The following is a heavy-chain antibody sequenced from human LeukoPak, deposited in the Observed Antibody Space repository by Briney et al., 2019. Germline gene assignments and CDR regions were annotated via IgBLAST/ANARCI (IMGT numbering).Heavy chain of an antibody. Sequence: GSLRLSCAASGFTFTTYPMSWVRQAPGKGLDWVSLVSSNDGRTYFADSVQGRFIISRDNSKNMLYLDMHNLRAEDTAIYYCAKGRISGGEDYWGQGTLVTVSS. V-gene: IGHV3-23*01. CDR1: GFTFTTYP. CDR3: AKGRISGGEDY. CDR2: VSSNDGRT. J-gene: IGHJ4*02. D-gene: IGHD3-16*01.